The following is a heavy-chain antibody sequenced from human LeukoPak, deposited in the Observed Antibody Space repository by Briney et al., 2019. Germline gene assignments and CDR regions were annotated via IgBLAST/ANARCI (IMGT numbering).Heavy chain of an antibody. CDR1: GYTLTGYY. V-gene: IGHV1-2*02. D-gene: IGHD3-22*01. Sequence: ASVKVSCRASGYTLTGYYMHWVRQAPGQGLEWMGWINPNSGGTNYAQKFQGRVTMTRDTSISTAYMELSRLRSDDTAVYYCAREGWHHYDSSGYSQGLDNWGQGTLVTVSS. J-gene: IGHJ4*02. CDR3: AREGWHHYDSSGYSQGLDN. CDR2: INPNSGGT.